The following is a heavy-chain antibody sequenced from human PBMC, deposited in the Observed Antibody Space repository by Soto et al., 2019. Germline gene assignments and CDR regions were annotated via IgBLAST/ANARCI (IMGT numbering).Heavy chain of an antibody. CDR2: INPSGGST. CDR1: GYTFTSYY. D-gene: IGHD5-18*01. J-gene: IGHJ4*02. CDR3: ARVPRRYSYGRGIFDY. V-gene: IGHV1-46*01. Sequence: GASVKVSCKASGYTFTSYYMHWVRQAPGQGLEWMGIINPSGGSTSYAQKFQGRVTMTRDTSTSTVYMELSSLRSEGTAVYYCARVPRRYSYGRGIFDYWGQGTLVTVSS.